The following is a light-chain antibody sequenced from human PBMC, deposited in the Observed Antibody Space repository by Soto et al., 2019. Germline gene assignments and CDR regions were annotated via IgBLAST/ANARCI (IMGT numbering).Light chain of an antibody. CDR2: GAS. CDR3: QQYNNWPPWT. J-gene: IGKJ1*01. CDR1: RSVSTN. V-gene: IGKV3-15*01. Sequence: EIVMTQSPATLSVSPGERATLSCRASRSVSTNLAWYQQKPGQAPRLLIYGASTRATGVPGRFSGSGSGTESTLTISSLQSEDFAVYFCQQYNNWPPWTFGQGTKVDIK.